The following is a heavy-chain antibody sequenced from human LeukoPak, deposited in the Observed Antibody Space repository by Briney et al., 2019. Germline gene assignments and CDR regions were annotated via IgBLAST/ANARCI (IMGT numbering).Heavy chain of an antibody. CDR3: ARGNYDFWSGYFDY. D-gene: IGHD3-3*01. Sequence: SETLSLTCTVSGVSITSYYWSWIRQPPGKGLEWIGYIYYSGSTNYNPSLKSRVTISVDTSKNQFSLKLSSVTAADTAVYYCARGNYDFWSGYFDYWGQGTLVTVSS. CDR2: IYYSGST. J-gene: IGHJ4*02. CDR1: GVSITSYY. V-gene: IGHV4-59*01.